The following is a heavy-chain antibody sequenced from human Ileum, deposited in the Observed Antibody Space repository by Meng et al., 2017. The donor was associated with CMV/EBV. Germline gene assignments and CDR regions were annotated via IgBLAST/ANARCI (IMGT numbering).Heavy chain of an antibody. CDR3: VRGSGTFDY. CDR2: TTNSFTT. Sequence: LRLACAASGFTFSDHYMEWVRQAPGKGLEWVGRTTNSFTTEYSASVKGRFTISRDNSKNSLYLQMNDLKIEDTALYFCVRGSGTFDYWGQGTLVTVSS. D-gene: IGHD3-10*01. CDR1: GFTFSDHY. V-gene: IGHV3-72*01. J-gene: IGHJ4*02.